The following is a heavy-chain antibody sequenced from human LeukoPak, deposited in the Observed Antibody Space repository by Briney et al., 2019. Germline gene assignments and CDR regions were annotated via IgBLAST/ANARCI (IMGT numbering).Heavy chain of an antibody. CDR2: ISGSSSHT. CDR1: GFSFSDYY. CDR3: ARFELDSGGYATNFDS. D-gene: IGHD3-22*01. Sequence: GGSLRLSCVVSGFSFSDYYMNGIRQTPGKGLEWLSYISGSSSHTLYADSVKGRFTISRDNAKNSLYLQMSSLRAEDTAVYYCARFELDSGGYATNFDSWGQGTLVTVSP. V-gene: IGHV3-11*06. J-gene: IGHJ4*02.